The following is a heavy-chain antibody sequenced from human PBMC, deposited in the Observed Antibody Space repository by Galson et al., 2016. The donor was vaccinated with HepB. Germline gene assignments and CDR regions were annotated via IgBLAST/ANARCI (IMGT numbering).Heavy chain of an antibody. CDR2: INGGGGKT. Sequence: SLRLSCAASGFSFSNFAMTWVRQAPGKGLEWVSTINGGGGKTYHADSVKGRFTISRDNSNNSLYLQMNSLRAEDTAVYYCATEYVLRSLESSSYYFRGLDVWGQGTTVTVSS. CDR1: GFSFSNFA. J-gene: IGHJ6*02. V-gene: IGHV3-23*01. CDR3: ATEYVLRSLESSSYYFRGLDV. D-gene: IGHD3-16*01.